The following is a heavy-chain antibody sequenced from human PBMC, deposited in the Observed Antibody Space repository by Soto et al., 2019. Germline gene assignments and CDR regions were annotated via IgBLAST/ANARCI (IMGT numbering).Heavy chain of an antibody. Sequence: SETLSLTCAVYGGSVSCYYWSWIGQPPGKGLEWIGEINHSGSTNYNPSLKSRVTISVDTSKNQFSLKLSSVTAADTAVYYCARGGGRIAARNNWFDPWGQGTLVTVSS. V-gene: IGHV4-34*01. CDR2: INHSGST. J-gene: IGHJ5*02. D-gene: IGHD6-6*01. CDR3: ARGGGRIAARNNWFDP. CDR1: GGSVSCYY.